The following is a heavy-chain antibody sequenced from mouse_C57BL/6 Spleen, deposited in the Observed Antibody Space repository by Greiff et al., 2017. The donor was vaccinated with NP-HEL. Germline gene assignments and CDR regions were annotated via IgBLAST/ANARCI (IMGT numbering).Heavy chain of an antibody. Sequence: VQLQESGAELMKPGASVKLSCKATGYTFTGYWIEWVKQRPGHGLEWIGEILHGRGCTNYDEKFKGKATFTADTSSNTAYMQLSSLTTEDSAIYYCARRGTGTGFAYWGQGTLVTVSA. J-gene: IGHJ3*01. V-gene: IGHV1-9*01. D-gene: IGHD4-1*01. CDR2: ILHGRGCT. CDR1: GYTFTGYW. CDR3: ARRGTGTGFAY.